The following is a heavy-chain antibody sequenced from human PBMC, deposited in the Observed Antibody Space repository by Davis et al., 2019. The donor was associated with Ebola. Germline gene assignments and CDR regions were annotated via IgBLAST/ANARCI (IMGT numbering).Heavy chain of an antibody. Sequence: GESLKISCKGSGYSFTSYWIGWVRQMPGKGLEWKGFIYPGDSDTRYSPSFQGQVTISADKSISTAYLQWSSLKASDTAMYYCARLGEGGYSYILFDYWGQGTLVTVSS. CDR3: ARLGEGGYSYILFDY. J-gene: IGHJ4*02. CDR1: GYSFTSYW. V-gene: IGHV5-51*01. D-gene: IGHD5-18*01. CDR2: IYPGDSDT.